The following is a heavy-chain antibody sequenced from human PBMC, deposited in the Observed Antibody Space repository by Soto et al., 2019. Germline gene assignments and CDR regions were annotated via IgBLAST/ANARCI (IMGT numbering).Heavy chain of an antibody. CDR2: IYYSGST. CDR1: GGFISSGDYY. D-gene: IGHD1-26*01. J-gene: IGHJ4*02. CDR3: ARVRPREGPFVTSGAYYFDY. Sequence: QVQLQESGPGLVKPSQTLSLTCTVSGGFISSGDYYWSWIRQPPGKGLEWIGYIYYSGSTYYNPSLKSRVTISVDTSKNHFSLELSSVTAADTAVYYCARVRPREGPFVTSGAYYFDYWGQGTLVTVSS. V-gene: IGHV4-30-4*01.